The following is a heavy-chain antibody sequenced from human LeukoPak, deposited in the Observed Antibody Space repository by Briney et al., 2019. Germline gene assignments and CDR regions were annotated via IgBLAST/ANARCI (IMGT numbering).Heavy chain of an antibody. Sequence: GGSLRLSCAASGFTVSSNYMSWVRQAPGKGLEWVSVIYSGGSTYYADSAKGRFTISRDNSKNSLYLQMNSLRAEDTAVYYCARDRGIVGTTGYYYMDVWGKGTTVTVSS. CDR3: ARDRGIVGTTGYYYMDV. CDR1: GFTVSSNY. D-gene: IGHD1-26*01. V-gene: IGHV3-66*01. J-gene: IGHJ6*03. CDR2: IYSGGST.